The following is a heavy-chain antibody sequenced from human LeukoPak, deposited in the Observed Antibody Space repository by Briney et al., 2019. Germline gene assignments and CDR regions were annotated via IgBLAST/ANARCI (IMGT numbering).Heavy chain of an antibody. Sequence: PGGSLRLSCAASGFTFSSYAMSWVRQAPGKGLEWVSAISGSGGTTYHADSVKGRFTISRDNSKNTLYLQMNSLRAEDTAAYYCARGGGTMIVVFFDSWGQGTLVTVSS. CDR1: GFTFSSYA. V-gene: IGHV3-23*01. D-gene: IGHD3-22*01. J-gene: IGHJ4*02. CDR2: ISGSGGTT. CDR3: ARGGGTMIVVFFDS.